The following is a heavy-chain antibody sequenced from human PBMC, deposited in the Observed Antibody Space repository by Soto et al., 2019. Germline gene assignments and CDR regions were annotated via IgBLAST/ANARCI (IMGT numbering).Heavy chain of an antibody. V-gene: IGHV3-11*01. Sequence: QVQLVESGGGLVKPGGSLRLSCAASGIVFSDYMSWVRQAPGKGLEWLSYISGSGRTIYSADSVKDRFTISRDNATNSLYLQMNNVRTEDTAVYYCARLPFPWGWFEPWGQGTLVTVSS. CDR2: ISGSGRTI. CDR3: ARLPFPWGWFEP. D-gene: IGHD3-16*01. J-gene: IGHJ5*02. CDR1: GIVFSDY.